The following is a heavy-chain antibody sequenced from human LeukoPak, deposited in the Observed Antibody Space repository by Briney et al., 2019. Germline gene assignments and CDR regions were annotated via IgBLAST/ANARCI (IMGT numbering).Heavy chain of an antibody. J-gene: IGHJ5*02. CDR1: GGSFSGYY. CDR2: INHSGST. CDR3: ARSLPGAAAGQRGKRKNWFDP. D-gene: IGHD6-13*01. Sequence: SETLSLTCAVYGGSFSGYYWSWIRQPPGKGLEWIGEINHSGSTNYNPSLKSRVTISVDTSKNQFSLKLSSVTAADTAVYYCARSLPGAAAGQRGKRKNWFDPWGQGTLVTVSS. V-gene: IGHV4-34*01.